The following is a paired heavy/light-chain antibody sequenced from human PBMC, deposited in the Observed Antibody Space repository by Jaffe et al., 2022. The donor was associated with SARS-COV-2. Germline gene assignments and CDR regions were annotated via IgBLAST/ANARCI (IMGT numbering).Heavy chain of an antibody. CDR2: ISGSGGTT. CDR3: ARGGGYSLDPNFYYYGMDV. CDR1: GFTFSSYA. D-gene: IGHD3-16*01. Sequence: EVQLLESGGGLVQPGGSLRLSCAASGFTFSSYAMNWVRQAPGKGLEWVSAISGSGGTTYHADSVKGRFTISRDNSKNTLYLQMTSLRAEDTAKYYCARGGGYSLDPNFYYYGMDVWGQGTTVTVSS. J-gene: IGHJ6*02. V-gene: IGHV3-23*01.
Light chain of an antibody. CDR2: WAS. J-gene: IGKJ1*01. Sequence: DIVMTQSPDSLAVSLGERATINCKSSQSVLYSSNNKNYLAWYQQKPGQPPKLLIYWASTRQSGVPDRFSGSGSGTDFTLTISSLQAEDVAVYYCQQYYSIPQTFGQGTKVEIK. CDR3: QQYYSIPQT. CDR1: QSVLYSSNNKNY. V-gene: IGKV4-1*01.